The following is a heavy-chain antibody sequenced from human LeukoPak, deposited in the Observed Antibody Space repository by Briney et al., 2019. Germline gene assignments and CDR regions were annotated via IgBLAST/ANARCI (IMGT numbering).Heavy chain of an antibody. J-gene: IGHJ4*02. Sequence: GGSLRLSCLASGFTFSSYWMHWVRQAPGKGLVWVSRIFGDGSSTSYADSVKGRFTISRDNAKNTLYLQMNSLRAEDTAVYYCARDLNYWGQGTLVNVSS. CDR1: GFTFSSYW. CDR3: ARDLNY. V-gene: IGHV3-74*01. CDR2: IFGDGSST.